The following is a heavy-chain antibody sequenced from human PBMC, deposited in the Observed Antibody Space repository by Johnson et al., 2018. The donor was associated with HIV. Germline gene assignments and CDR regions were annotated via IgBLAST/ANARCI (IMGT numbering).Heavy chain of an antibody. CDR1: GFTFSSYA. D-gene: IGHD5-18*01. CDR3: AKVQDSYGLDAFDI. Sequence: VQLVESGGGVVQPGRSLRLSCAASGFTFSSYAMHWVRQAPGKGLEWVSGISWNSFSIGYADSVKGRFTISRDNAKNFLYLQMNSLRAEDTALYYCAKVQDSYGLDAFDIWGQGTMVTVSS. V-gene: IGHV3-9*01. CDR2: ISWNSFSI. J-gene: IGHJ3*02.